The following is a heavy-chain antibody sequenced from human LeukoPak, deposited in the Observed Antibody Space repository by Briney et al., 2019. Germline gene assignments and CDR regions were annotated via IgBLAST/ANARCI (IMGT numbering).Heavy chain of an antibody. CDR1: GYTFTSYD. Sequence: GASVKVSCKASGYTFTSYDINWVRQATGQGLEWMGWMNPNSGNTGYAQKFRGRVTITADKSTSTAYMELSSLRSEDTAVYYCARGTPKTLTAGVFRHYYYGMDVWGQGTTVTVSS. CDR2: MNPNSGNT. J-gene: IGHJ6*02. D-gene: IGHD7-27*01. V-gene: IGHV1-8*01. CDR3: ARGTPKTLTAGVFRHYYYGMDV.